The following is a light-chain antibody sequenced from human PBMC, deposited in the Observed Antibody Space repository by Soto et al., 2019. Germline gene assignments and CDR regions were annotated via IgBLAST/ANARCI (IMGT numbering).Light chain of an antibody. CDR1: SSDVGSYKY. Sequence: QSVLTQPASVIGSPGESITISFTGTSSDVGSYKYPSWYQQHPGQAPKLMIYDVSDRPSGVSDRFSGSKSGNTASLTISGLLAEDEADYYCNSYTGRSALVFGTGTKVTVL. V-gene: IGLV2-14*01. CDR3: NSYTGRSALV. J-gene: IGLJ1*01. CDR2: DVS.